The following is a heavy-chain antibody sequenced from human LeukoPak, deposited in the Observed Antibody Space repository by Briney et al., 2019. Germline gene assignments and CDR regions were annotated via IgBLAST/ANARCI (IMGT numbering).Heavy chain of an antibody. CDR2: ISGSGGST. CDR1: GFTFNRNV. CDR3: VKGGGLTTLGLYFDY. Sequence: GGSLRLSCAASGFTFNRNVMSWVRQAPGKGLEWVSAISGSGGSTYYADSVKGRFTISRDNSKNTLYLQMNSLRAEDTAVYYCVKGGGLTTLGLYFDYWGQGTLVTVSS. J-gene: IGHJ4*02. V-gene: IGHV3-23*01. D-gene: IGHD3-22*01.